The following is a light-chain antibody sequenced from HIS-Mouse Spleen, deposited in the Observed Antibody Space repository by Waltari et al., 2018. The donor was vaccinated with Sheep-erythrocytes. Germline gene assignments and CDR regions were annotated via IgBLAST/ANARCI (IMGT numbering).Light chain of an antibody. Sequence: QSALTQPASVSGSPGQAITISGTGTSSDVGSYNLVPLYQQHPGKAPKLMIYEGSKRPSGVSNRFSGSKSGNTASLTISGLQAEDEADYYCCSYAGSSTPWVFGGGTKLTVL. J-gene: IGLJ3*02. V-gene: IGLV2-23*01. CDR3: CSYAGSSTPWV. CDR1: SSDVGSYNL. CDR2: EGS.